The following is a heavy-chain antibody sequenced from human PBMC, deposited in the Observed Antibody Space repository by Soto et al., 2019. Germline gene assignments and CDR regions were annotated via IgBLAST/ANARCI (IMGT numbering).Heavy chain of an antibody. CDR1: GFTFTRYS. CDR2: ISSTTNYI. J-gene: IGHJ5*02. V-gene: IGHV3-21*04. CDR3: ARDAISMVRGTNNWFDP. D-gene: IGHD3-10*01. Sequence: GGSLRLSCAASGFTFTRYSMNWVRQAPGKGLEWVSSISSTTNYIYYGDSMKGRFTISRDNAKNTLYLQMNRLRAHDTAVYYCARDAISMVRGTNNWFDPWGQGTLVTVSS.